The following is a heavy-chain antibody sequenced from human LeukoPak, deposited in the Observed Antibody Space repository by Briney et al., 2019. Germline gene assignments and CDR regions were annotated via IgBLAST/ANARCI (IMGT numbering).Heavy chain of an antibody. J-gene: IGHJ1*01. CDR3: ATYSSLNRREFQY. CDR2: IKQDGSEK. V-gene: IGHV3-7*01. CDR1: GFTFSSYW. Sequence: GGSLRLSCAASGFTFSSYWMSWVRQAPGKGLEWVANIKQDGSEKYYVDSVKGRFTISRDNAKNSLYLQMNSLRAEDTAVYYCATYSSLNRREFQYWGQSTLLTVSS. D-gene: IGHD3-22*01.